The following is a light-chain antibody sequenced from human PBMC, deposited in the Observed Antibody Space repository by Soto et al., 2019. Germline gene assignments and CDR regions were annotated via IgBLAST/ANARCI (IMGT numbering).Light chain of an antibody. CDR1: QSLLHITGETF. Sequence: DVVMTQTPLSLSVAPGQPASISCKSSQSLLHITGETFLFLYLQKPGQSPQLLIYEVSTRVSGIPDRFSGSGSGTDFILTISRLEPEDFAVYYCQQYGSSPPTFGQGTKVDIK. CDR3: QQYGSSPPT. CDR2: EVS. V-gene: IGKV2-29*01. J-gene: IGKJ1*01.